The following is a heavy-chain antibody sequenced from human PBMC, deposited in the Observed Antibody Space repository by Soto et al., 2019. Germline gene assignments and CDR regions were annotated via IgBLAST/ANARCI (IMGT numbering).Heavy chain of an antibody. CDR3: ARDSDIVVVPAAPYDY. V-gene: IGHV3-21*01. Sequence: GGSLRLSCAASGFTFSSYSMNWVRQAPGKGLEWVSSISSSSSYIYYADSVKGRFTISRDNVKNSLYLQMNSLRAEDTAVYYCARDSDIVVVPAAPYDYWGQGTLVTVSS. CDR2: ISSSSSYI. J-gene: IGHJ4*02. CDR1: GFTFSSYS. D-gene: IGHD2-2*01.